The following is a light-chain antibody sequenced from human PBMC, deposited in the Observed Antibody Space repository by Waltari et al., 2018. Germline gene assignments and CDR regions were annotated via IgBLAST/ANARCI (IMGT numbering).Light chain of an antibody. CDR2: RNN. Sequence: QSVLTHPPSASGTPGQRVTLSCSGRRSPLGSTYVYWSQQLHGTAPKLLIHRNNQRPSGVPDRFSGSKSGTAASLASSGLRSEDEDDYYCAAWDDSLSGRVFGGGTKVTVL. CDR1: RSPLGSTY. J-gene: IGLJ3*02. CDR3: AAWDDSLSGRV. V-gene: IGLV1-47*01.